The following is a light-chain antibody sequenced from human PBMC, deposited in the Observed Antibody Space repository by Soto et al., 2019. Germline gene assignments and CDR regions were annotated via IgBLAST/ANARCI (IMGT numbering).Light chain of an antibody. CDR1: QSLLHSNGYNY. CDR2: FGS. J-gene: IGKJ1*01. V-gene: IGKV2-28*01. CDR3: MQALQTPRT. Sequence: DIVMTQSPLSLPVTPGEPASISCRSSQSLLHSNGYNYLDWYLQKPGQSQQLLIYFGSNRASGVPDRFSGRGSGTGFTLKVSRVEAEDVGVYYCMQALQTPRTFGEGTKVEIK.